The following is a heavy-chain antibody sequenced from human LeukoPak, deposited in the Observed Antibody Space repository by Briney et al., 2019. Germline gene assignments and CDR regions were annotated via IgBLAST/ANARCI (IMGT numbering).Heavy chain of an antibody. CDR1: GFKFNNYV. D-gene: IGHD3-9*01. V-gene: IGHV3-23*01. Sequence: GGSLRLSCAASGFKFNNYVMNWVRQAPGKGLEWVSAVSGGADSTYYADSVKGRFTISRDNSKNTLYLQMNSLRAEDTAVYYCAKGFNLRYFDYWGQGTLVTVSS. CDR3: AKGFNLRYFDY. CDR2: VSGGADST. J-gene: IGHJ4*02.